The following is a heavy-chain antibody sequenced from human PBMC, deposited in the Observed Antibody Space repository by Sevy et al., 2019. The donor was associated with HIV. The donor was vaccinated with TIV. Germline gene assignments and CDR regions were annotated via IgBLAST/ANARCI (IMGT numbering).Heavy chain of an antibody. CDR1: GFSLSDYA. J-gene: IGHJ4*02. CDR3: ARGPYNSGLRFDF. Sequence: GGSLRLSCVASGFSLSDYAMHWVRLGPDKGLAWVAVISFDGGNTYYSDAVEGRFTISRDNSKNTVFLQMNSLSPDDTALYYYARGPYNSGLRFDFWGQGTLVTVSS. CDR2: ISFDGGNT. D-gene: IGHD5-12*01. V-gene: IGHV3-30-3*01.